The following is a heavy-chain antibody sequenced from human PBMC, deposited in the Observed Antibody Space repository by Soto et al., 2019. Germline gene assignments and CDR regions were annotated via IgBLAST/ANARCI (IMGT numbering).Heavy chain of an antibody. CDR3: ASGASRAFDI. J-gene: IGHJ3*02. Sequence: QVQLVESGGGVVQPGRSLTLSCAASGFSFSSYDMHWVRQAPGKGLEWVAVIWYDGSNKYYADSVKGRFTISRDNSKNTLYLQMNRLRAEDSAVYYCASGASRAFDIWGQGTMVTVSS. D-gene: IGHD1-26*01. CDR2: IWYDGSNK. V-gene: IGHV3-33*01. CDR1: GFSFSSYD.